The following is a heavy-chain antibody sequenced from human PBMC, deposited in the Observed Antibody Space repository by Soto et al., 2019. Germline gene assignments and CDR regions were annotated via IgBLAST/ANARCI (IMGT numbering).Heavy chain of an antibody. J-gene: IGHJ4*02. CDR1: GYTFTHYY. V-gene: IGHV1-46*01. Sequence: QVQLVQSGAEVKKPGASVKVSCRTSGYTFTHYYIHWVRQAPGQGLEWLGISNPASGSTNYAQDFKGRVTLTMDTSTTTVYMEMSGLRAEDSAIFYCARDLAAGDHWGQGTLVTVSS. CDR3: ARDLAAGDH. D-gene: IGHD6-13*01. CDR2: SNPASGST.